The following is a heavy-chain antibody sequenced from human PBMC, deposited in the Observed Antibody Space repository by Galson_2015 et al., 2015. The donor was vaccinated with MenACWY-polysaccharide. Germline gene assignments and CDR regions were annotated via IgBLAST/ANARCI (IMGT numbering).Heavy chain of an antibody. D-gene: IGHD1-26*01. CDR2: MSYSGRG. CDR3: AREPTYSGSFGWFDS. CDR1: GGSVTNLSYY. Sequence: LSLTCTVSGGSVTNLSYYWSWLRQPPGKRLEWIGYMSYSGRGNQNPSLKSRISISIDTSKNQFSLRLTSVTAADTAMYYCAREPTYSGSFGWFDSWGQGTLVTVSS. J-gene: IGHJ5*01. V-gene: IGHV4-61*01.